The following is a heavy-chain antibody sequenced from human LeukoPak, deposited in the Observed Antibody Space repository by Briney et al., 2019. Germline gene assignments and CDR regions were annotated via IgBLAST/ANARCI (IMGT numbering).Heavy chain of an antibody. CDR3: AKDIAAAGTVDY. CDR2: ISGSSGST. CDR1: GLTFSSYA. V-gene: IGHV3-23*01. Sequence: GGSLRLSCAASGLTFSSYAMSWVRHAPGKGLEWVSAISGSSGSTYYADSVKGRFTISRDNSKNTLYLQMNSLRAEDTAVYYCAKDIAAAGTVDYWGQGTLVTVSS. J-gene: IGHJ4*02. D-gene: IGHD6-13*01.